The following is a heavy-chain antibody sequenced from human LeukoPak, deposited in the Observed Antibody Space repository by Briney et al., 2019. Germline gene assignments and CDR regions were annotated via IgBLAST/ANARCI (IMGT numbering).Heavy chain of an antibody. CDR2: INPNSGGT. J-gene: IGHJ3*02. V-gene: IGHV1-2*06. CDR1: GYTFTGCY. D-gene: IGHD2-2*01. CDR3: ARADCSSTSCLNAFDI. Sequence: ASVKVSCKASGYTFTGCYMHWVRQAPGQGLEWMGRINPNSGGTNYAQKFQGRVTMTRDTSISTAYMELSRLRSDDTAVYYCARADCSSTSCLNAFDIWGQGTMVTVSS.